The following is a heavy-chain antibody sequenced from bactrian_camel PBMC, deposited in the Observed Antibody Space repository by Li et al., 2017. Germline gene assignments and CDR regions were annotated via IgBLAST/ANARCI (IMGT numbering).Heavy chain of an antibody. J-gene: IGHJ4*01. CDR2: IDPNGRT. Sequence: HVQLVESGGGSTHAGGSMILSCTGYSVTSYCRAWFRQVPGKEREGVARIDPNGRTAYADSVKGRFTISRDNAKNTVYLQMNSLRSEDTAVYYCETTGGSRKGGQGTQVTVS. D-gene: IGHD5*01. V-gene: IGHV3S9*01. CDR1: YSVTSYC.